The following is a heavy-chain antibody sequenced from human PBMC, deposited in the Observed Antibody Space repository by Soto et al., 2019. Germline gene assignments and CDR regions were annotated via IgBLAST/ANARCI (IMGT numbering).Heavy chain of an antibody. Sequence: GGSLRLSCAASGFTFDDYAMHWVRQAPGKGLEWVSGISWNSGSIGYADSVKGRFTISRDNAKNSLYLQMNSLRAEDTALYYCAKDYSSSWDDAFDIWGQGTMVTVSS. CDR3: AKDYSSSWDDAFDI. V-gene: IGHV3-9*01. D-gene: IGHD6-13*01. CDR2: ISWNSGSI. CDR1: GFTFDDYA. J-gene: IGHJ3*02.